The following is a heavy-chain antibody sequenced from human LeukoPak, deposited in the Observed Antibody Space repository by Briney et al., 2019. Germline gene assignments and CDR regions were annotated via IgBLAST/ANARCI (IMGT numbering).Heavy chain of an antibody. CDR2: ISSSGSTI. CDR1: GFTFSDYY. J-gene: IGHJ6*02. D-gene: IGHD2-2*01. CDR3: ARDHCSSTSCYFTGYYYYGMDV. Sequence: GGSLRLSCAASGFTFSDYYMSWIRQAPGKGLEWVSYISSSGSTIYYADAVKGRFTISRDHAKNSLYLQMNSLRAEDTAVYYCARDHCSSTSCYFTGYYYYGMDVWGQGTTVTVSS. V-gene: IGHV3-11*01.